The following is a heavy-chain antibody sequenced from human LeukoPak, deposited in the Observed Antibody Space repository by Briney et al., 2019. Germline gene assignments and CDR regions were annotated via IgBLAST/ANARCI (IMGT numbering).Heavy chain of an antibody. D-gene: IGHD6-6*01. V-gene: IGHV1-46*01. J-gene: IGHJ4*02. CDR1: GYTFTSYY. CDR3: ARVDSTSPHELDY. Sequence: ASVKVSCKASGYTFTSYYMNWVRQAPGQGLEWMGMITPSGGISYAQKFQGRVTMTRDMSTNTVYMELSSLRSEDTAVYYCARVDSTSPHELDYWGQGTLVTVSS. CDR2: ITPSGGI.